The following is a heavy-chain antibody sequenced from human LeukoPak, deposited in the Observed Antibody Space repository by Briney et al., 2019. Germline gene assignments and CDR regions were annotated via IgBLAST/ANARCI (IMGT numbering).Heavy chain of an antibody. V-gene: IGHV3-30*02. D-gene: IGHD5-24*01. J-gene: IGHJ6*03. CDR3: AKDGSGVEGPRYYYYYYMDV. CDR1: GFTFSSYG. CDR2: IRYDGSNK. Sequence: GGSLRLSCAASGFTFSSYGMHWVRQAPGKGLEWVAFIRYDGSNKYCADSVKGRFTISRDNSKNTLYLQMNSLRAEDTAVYYCAKDGSGVEGPRYYYYYYMDVWGKGTTVTVSS.